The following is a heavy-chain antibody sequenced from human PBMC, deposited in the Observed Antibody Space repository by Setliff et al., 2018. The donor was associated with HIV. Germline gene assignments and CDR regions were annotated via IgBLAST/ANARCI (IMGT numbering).Heavy chain of an antibody. CDR3: ATAQGIATANFDY. CDR2: IFAFLNIP. J-gene: IGHJ4*02. Sequence: GASVKVSCKASGGTLRSYGMTWVRQAPGQGLEWLGDIFAFLNIPNYAQKFQGRVTITADKPTSTAYMELTGLRSEDTAIYYCATAQGIATANFDYWGQGTLVTVSS. CDR1: GGTLRSYG. V-gene: IGHV1-69*10. D-gene: IGHD6-13*01.